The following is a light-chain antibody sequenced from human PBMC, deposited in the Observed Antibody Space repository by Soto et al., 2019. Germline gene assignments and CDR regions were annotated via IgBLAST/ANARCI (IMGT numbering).Light chain of an antibody. Sequence: DIQMTQSPSSLSASVGDRVTITCRASQTINFYLNWYHQRPGNAPKLLVYGASRLQSGVPSRFSGSGSATAFSLTISSLQPEDFPTYYYQQSYTPPVTFGGGAKVDI. J-gene: IGKJ4*01. CDR2: GAS. V-gene: IGKV1-39*01. CDR1: QTINFY. CDR3: QQSYTPPVT.